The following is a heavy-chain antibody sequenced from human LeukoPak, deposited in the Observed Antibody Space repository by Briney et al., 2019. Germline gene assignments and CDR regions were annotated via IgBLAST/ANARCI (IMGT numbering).Heavy chain of an antibody. Sequence: ASVKVSCKASGYTFTSYYMHWVRQAPGQGLEWMGIINTSGGSTYYAQKFQGRVTMTRDTSTSTVYMELSSLRSEDTAVYYCAREGNVDIVATIDFDYWGQGTLVAVSS. J-gene: IGHJ4*02. CDR3: AREGNVDIVATIDFDY. CDR2: INTSGGST. D-gene: IGHD5-12*01. V-gene: IGHV1-46*01. CDR1: GYTFTSYY.